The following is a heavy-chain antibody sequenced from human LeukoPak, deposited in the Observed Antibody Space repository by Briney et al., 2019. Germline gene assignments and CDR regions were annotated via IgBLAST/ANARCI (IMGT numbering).Heavy chain of an antibody. D-gene: IGHD3-10*01. V-gene: IGHV3-13*01. Sequence: PGGSLRLSCAASGFTFSSYDMHWVRQATGKGLEWVSAIGTAGDTYYPGSVKGRFTVSRENAKNSLYLQMNSLRAGDTAVYYCATISRGGAFDIWGQGTMVTVSS. CDR3: ATISRGGAFDI. CDR2: IGTAGDT. J-gene: IGHJ3*02. CDR1: GFTFSSYD.